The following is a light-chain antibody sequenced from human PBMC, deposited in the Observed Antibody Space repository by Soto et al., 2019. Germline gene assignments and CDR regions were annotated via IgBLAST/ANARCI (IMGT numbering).Light chain of an antibody. Sequence: IVLTQSPGTLSLSPVERATLSCRASQALQRSFLAWYQHRPGQSPRLLISGVSSRAAGVPDRFSGSGSGTDFTLTISRLEPQDSAVYFCQQYDHSPRTFGQGTKVDIK. CDR2: GVS. CDR1: QALQRSF. V-gene: IGKV3-20*01. J-gene: IGKJ1*01. CDR3: QQYDHSPRT.